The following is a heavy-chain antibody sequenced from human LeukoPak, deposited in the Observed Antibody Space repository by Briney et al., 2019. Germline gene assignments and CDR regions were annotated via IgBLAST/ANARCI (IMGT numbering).Heavy chain of an antibody. V-gene: IGHV1-18*01. CDR1: GYTFTSYG. J-gene: IGHJ4*02. CDR3: ARMGDPGYFDWLAFDY. CDR2: ISAYNGNT. Sequence: ASVKVSCKASGYTFTSYGISWVRQAPGQGLEWMGWISAYNGNTNYAQKLQGRVTTTTDTSTSTAYMELRSLRSDDTAVYYCARMGDPGYFDWLAFDYWGQGTLVTVSS. D-gene: IGHD3-9*01.